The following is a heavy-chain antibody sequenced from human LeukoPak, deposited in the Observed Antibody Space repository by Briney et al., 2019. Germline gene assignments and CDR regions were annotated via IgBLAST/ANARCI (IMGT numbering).Heavy chain of an antibody. D-gene: IGHD4-11*01. Sequence: SETLSLTCTVSGGSISSGDYYWSWIRQPPGQGLEWIGYINPSGSTSYNPSLKSRDTISVDTSKNQFSLKLSSVTAADTAVYYCASNAYYSRSRFFDYWGQGTLVTVSS. V-gene: IGHV4-30-2*01. J-gene: IGHJ4*02. CDR1: GGSISSGDYY. CDR3: ASNAYYSRSRFFDY. CDR2: INPSGST.